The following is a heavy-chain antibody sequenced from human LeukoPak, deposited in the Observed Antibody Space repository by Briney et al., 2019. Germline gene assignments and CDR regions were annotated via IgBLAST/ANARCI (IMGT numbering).Heavy chain of an antibody. CDR1: GFTFSSYW. J-gene: IGHJ4*02. Sequence: GGSLRLSCAASGFTFSSYWLSWLRQAPGKGPEWVANIKQDGSEKYYVDTVEGRFTISRDNAKNSLYLQMNSLRAEDTAMYYCARADSSSWYGQWGQGTLVTVSS. D-gene: IGHD6-13*01. CDR3: ARADSSSWYGQ. V-gene: IGHV3-7*01. CDR2: IKQDGSEK.